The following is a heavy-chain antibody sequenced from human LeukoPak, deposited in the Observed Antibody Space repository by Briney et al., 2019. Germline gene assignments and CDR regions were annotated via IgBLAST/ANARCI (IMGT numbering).Heavy chain of an antibody. V-gene: IGHV4-59*01. CDR3: ARDGYSAIDY. CDR1: GGSISNYY. Sequence: PSETLSLTCTVSGGSISNYYWSWIRQPPGKELEWIGYIYYSGSTNYNPSLKSRVTISVDTSKNQFSLKLSSVTAADTAVYYCARDGYSAIDYWGQGTLVTVSS. J-gene: IGHJ4*02. CDR2: IYYSGST. D-gene: IGHD1-26*01.